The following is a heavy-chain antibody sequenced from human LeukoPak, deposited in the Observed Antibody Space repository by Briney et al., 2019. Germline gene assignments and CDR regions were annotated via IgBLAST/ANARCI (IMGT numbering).Heavy chain of an antibody. V-gene: IGHV3-23*01. Sequence: PGGSLRLSCAASGFTVSSNYMSWVRQAPGKGLEWVSAISGSGGSTYYADSVKGRFTISRDNSKNTLYLQMNSLRAEDTAVYYCAKDRYCSGGSCYDDPFGYWGQGTLVTVSS. CDR3: AKDRYCSGGSCYDDPFGY. D-gene: IGHD2-15*01. CDR2: ISGSGGST. CDR1: GFTVSSNY. J-gene: IGHJ4*02.